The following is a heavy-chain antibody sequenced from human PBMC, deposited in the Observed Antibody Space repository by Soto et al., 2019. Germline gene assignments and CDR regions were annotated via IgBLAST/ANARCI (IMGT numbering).Heavy chain of an antibody. CDR2: ISHSGTSK. CDR1: GFTVATTG. J-gene: IGHJ5*02. V-gene: IGHV3-30*18. Sequence: QVQLVESGGGVVQPGEALKAACAAAGFTVATTGMHWVRQAPGKGLEWVAMISHSGTSKVYIDSVQGRFTISRDNAKNNLYLQMSSLRPEDTAMYYCAKDWGSNGWFNWFNPWGQGVLVTVSS. CDR3: AKDWGSNGWFNWFNP. D-gene: IGHD6-19*01.